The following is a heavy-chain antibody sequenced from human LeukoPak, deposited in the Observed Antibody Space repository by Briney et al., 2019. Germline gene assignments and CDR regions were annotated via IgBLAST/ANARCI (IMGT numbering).Heavy chain of an antibody. CDR3: ARDCSSTSCYDY. CDR1: GGTFSSYA. V-gene: IGHV1-69*13. CDR2: IIPIFGTA. J-gene: IGHJ4*02. Sequence: ASVKVSCKASGGTFSSYAISWVRQAPGQGLEWMGGIIPIFGTANYAQKFQGRVTITADESTSTAYMELSGLRSEDTAVYYCARDCSSTSCYDYWGQGTLVTVSS. D-gene: IGHD2-2*01.